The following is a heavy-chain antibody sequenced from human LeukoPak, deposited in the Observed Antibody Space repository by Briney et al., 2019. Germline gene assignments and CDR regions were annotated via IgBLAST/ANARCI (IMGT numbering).Heavy chain of an antibody. CDR2: ISYSGST. J-gene: IGHJ4*02. Sequence: SETLSPTCAVSADSLSSSRYYWSWIRQPPGKGLEWIGTISYSGSTYYSPSLKSRVTISIDTSKNQFSLKLSSVTAADRAVYYCARLSPPEMTVAGWDYWGQGTLVTVSS. D-gene: IGHD6-19*01. CDR3: ARLSPPEMTVAGWDY. V-gene: IGHV4-39*01. CDR1: ADSLSSSRYY.